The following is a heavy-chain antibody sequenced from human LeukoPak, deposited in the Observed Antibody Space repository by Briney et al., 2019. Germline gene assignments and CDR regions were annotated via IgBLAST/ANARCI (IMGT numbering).Heavy chain of an antibody. CDR3: ARELSSYYYYYYGMDV. J-gene: IGHJ6*02. CDR2: IIPIFGTA. CDR1: GGTFSSYA. V-gene: IGHV1-69*13. Sequence: GASVKVSCKASGGTFSSYAISWVRQAPGQGLEWMGGIIPIFGTANYAQKFQGRVTITADEFTSTAYMELSSLRSEDTAVYYCARELSSYYYYYYGMDVWGQGTTVTVSS. D-gene: IGHD3-16*02.